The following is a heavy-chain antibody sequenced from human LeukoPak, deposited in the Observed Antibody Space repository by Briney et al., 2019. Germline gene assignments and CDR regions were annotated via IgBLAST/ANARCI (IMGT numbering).Heavy chain of an antibody. D-gene: IGHD2-15*01. CDR2: ISHDGSER. J-gene: IGHJ4*02. Sequence: GGSLRLSCVTSGFTFSNSGMHWVRQAPGTGLEWLAFISHDGSERYFADSVKGRFTISRDNSKSTLYLQMNILREEDTAMFYCATDRGWFFDNWGQGALATVAS. V-gene: IGHV3-30*03. CDR3: ATDRGWFFDN. CDR1: GFTFSNSG.